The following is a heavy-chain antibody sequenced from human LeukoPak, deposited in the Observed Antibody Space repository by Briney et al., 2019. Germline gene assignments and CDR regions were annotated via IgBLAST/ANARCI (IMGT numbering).Heavy chain of an antibody. CDR3: AKDRIQLCCFDY. CDR2: ISGSGGST. J-gene: IGHJ4*02. Sequence: GGSLRLSCAASGFTFSSYAMSWVRQVPGKGLEWVSAISGSGGSTYYADSVKGRFTISRDNSKNTLYLQMNSLRAEDTAVYYCAKDRIQLCCFDYWGQGTLVTVSS. V-gene: IGHV3-23*01. CDR1: GFTFSSYA. D-gene: IGHD5-18*01.